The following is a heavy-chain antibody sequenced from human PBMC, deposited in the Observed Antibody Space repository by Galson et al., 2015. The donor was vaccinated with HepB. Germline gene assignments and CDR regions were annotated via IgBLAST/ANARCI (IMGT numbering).Heavy chain of an antibody. Sequence: SLRLPCAASGFTFSSYSMNWVRQAPGKGLEWVSSISSSSSYIYYADSVKGRFTISRDNAKNSLYLQMNSLRAEDTAVYYCARDDTGYSSSWYTGATYYYYYYGMDVWGQGTTVTVSS. CDR3: ARDDTGYSSSWYTGATYYYYYYGMDV. V-gene: IGHV3-21*01. CDR1: GFTFSSYS. CDR2: ISSSSSYI. D-gene: IGHD6-13*01. J-gene: IGHJ6*02.